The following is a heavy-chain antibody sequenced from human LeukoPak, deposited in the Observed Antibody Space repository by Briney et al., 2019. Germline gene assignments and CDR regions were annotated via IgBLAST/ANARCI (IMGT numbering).Heavy chain of an antibody. J-gene: IGHJ4*02. CDR1: GASISCYY. V-gene: IGHV4-59*01. CDR2: IYYSGST. D-gene: IGHD2-21*01. Sequence: KASALLPLTCTVSGASISCYYWSFIRQPPGKGLEWIGYIYYSGSTNYNPSLKSRVTISVDTSKNQFSLKLSSVTAADTAVYYCAREPHLWGQGTLVTVSS. CDR3: AREPHL.